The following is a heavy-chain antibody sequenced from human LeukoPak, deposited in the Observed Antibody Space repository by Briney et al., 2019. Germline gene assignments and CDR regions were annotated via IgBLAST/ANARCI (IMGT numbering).Heavy chain of an antibody. CDR1: GGSISGHY. CDR3: ARDFYQDSSGYFLGGYFDS. Sequence: SETLSLTCTVSGGSISGHYWSWIRQPPGKGLEWIGYIYYSGDSNYNPALKSRVTISVDTSKNQFSLKLSSVTAADTAMYYCARDFYQDSSGYFLGGYFDSWGQGTLVTVSS. CDR2: IYYSGDS. J-gene: IGHJ4*02. D-gene: IGHD3-22*01. V-gene: IGHV4-59*11.